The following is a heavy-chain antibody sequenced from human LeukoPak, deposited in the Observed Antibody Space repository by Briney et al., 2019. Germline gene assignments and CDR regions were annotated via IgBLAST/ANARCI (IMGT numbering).Heavy chain of an antibody. Sequence: SETLSLTCTVSGGSISSYYWSWIRQPAGKGLEWIGRIYTSGSTNYNPSLKSRVTMSVDTSKNQFSLKLSSVTAADTAVYYCARDSRRTRKNYFDYWGQGTLVTVSS. V-gene: IGHV4-4*07. CDR1: GGSISSYY. CDR3: ARDSRRTRKNYFDY. CDR2: IYTSGST. J-gene: IGHJ4*02.